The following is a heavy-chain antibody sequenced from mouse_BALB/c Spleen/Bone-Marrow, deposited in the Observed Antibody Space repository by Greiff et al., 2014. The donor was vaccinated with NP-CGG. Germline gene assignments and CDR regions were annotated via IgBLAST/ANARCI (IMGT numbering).Heavy chain of an antibody. CDR2: IRSKSNNYAT. D-gene: IGHD2-4*01. CDR3: VRQNYDYAWFAY. J-gene: IGHJ3*01. V-gene: IGHV10-1*02. CDR1: GFTFNTYA. Sequence: VQLKESGGGLVQPKGSLKLSCAASGFTFNTYAMNWVRQAPGKGLEWVARIRSKSNNYATYYADSVKDRFTISRDDSQSMIYLQMNNLKTEDTAMYYCVRQNYDYAWFAYWGQGTLVTVSA.